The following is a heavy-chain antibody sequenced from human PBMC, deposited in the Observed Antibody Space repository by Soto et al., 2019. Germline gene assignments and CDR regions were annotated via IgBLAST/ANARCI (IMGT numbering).Heavy chain of an antibody. Sequence: EVQVLESGGGLVQPGGSLRLSCAASGFTFSTYAMSWVRQAPGKGLEWVSSISGSGSGGDFTTYYGDSVRGRFTISRDNPRNPLSLQMYSLRVDDTAVYYCAKSRPVADAFDVWGQGTMVTVSS. V-gene: IGHV3-23*01. D-gene: IGHD6-19*01. CDR2: ISGSGSGGDFTT. CDR1: GFTFSTYA. CDR3: AKSRPVADAFDV. J-gene: IGHJ3*01.